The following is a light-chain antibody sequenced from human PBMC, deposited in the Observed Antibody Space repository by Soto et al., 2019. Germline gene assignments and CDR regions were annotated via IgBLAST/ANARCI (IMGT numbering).Light chain of an antibody. CDR2: EVS. CDR1: SSDIGGYDY. CDR3: CSYTSTITYV. V-gene: IGLV2-14*01. Sequence: QSVLTQPASVSGSPGQSITISCTGTSSDIGGYDYVSWYQQHPGKVPKLMIYEVSNRPSGVSNRFSGSKSGNTASLTISGLQAEDEADYYCCSYTSTITYVFGTGTKGTVL. J-gene: IGLJ1*01.